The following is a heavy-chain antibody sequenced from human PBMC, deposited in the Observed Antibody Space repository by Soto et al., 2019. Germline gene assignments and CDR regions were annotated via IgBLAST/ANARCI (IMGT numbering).Heavy chain of an antibody. V-gene: IGHV1-18*01. CDR1: GYTFTSYG. CDR2: ISAYNGNT. CDR3: ARSASVVRGPYGMDV. J-gene: IGHJ6*02. Sequence: ASVKVSCQASGYTFTSYGISWVRQAPGQGLEWMGWISAYNGNTNYAQKLQGRVTMTTDTSTSTAYMELRSLRSDDTAVYYCARSASVVRGPYGMDVWGQGTTVTVS. D-gene: IGHD3-10*01.